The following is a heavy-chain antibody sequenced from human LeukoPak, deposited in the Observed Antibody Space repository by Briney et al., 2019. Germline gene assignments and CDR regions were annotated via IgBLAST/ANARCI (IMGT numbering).Heavy chain of an antibody. CDR2: IYTSGST. CDR1: GGSISSGSYY. V-gene: IGHV4-61*02. Sequence: SETLSLTCTVSGGSISSGSYYWSWIRQPAGKGLEWIGRIYTSGSTNYNPSLKSRVTISVGTSENQFSLKLSSVTAADTAVYYCAREAYYYDSSGYYYDYWGQGTLVTVSS. D-gene: IGHD3-22*01. J-gene: IGHJ4*02. CDR3: AREAYYYDSSGYYYDY.